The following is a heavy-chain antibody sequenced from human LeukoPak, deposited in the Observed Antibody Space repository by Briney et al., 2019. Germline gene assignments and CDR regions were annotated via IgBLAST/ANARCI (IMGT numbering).Heavy chain of an antibody. CDR2: ITSSGRYI. V-gene: IGHV3-21*01. CDR3: TRKGSQWDFLVDY. Sequence: GGSLRLSCAASGFTFSSYSMNWVRQAPGKGLEWVSLITSSGRYIYYADSVKGRFTISRDNSENSLYLQMDSLTAEDTAVYYCTRKGSQWDFLVDYWGQGTRVAVSP. J-gene: IGHJ4*02. CDR1: GFTFSSYS. D-gene: IGHD2/OR15-2a*01.